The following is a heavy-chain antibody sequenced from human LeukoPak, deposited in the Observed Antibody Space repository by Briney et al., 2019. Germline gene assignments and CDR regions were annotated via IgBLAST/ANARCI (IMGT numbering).Heavy chain of an antibody. CDR1: GGSISSYY. CDR3: AREWQQLATYYYYYYMDV. CDR2: IYTSGST. Sequence: SETLSLTCTVSGGSISSYYWSWIRQPAGKGLEWIGRIYTSGSTNYNPSLKSRVTMSVDTSKNQFSLKLSSVTAADTAVYYCAREWQQLATYYYYYYMDVWGKGTTVTVSS. V-gene: IGHV4-4*07. D-gene: IGHD6-13*01. J-gene: IGHJ6*03.